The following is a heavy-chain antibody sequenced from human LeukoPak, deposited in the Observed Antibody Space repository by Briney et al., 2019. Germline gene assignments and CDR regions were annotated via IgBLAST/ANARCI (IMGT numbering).Heavy chain of an antibody. CDR3: ASRISSGNYFFDY. Sequence: GGSLRLSCSASGFTFSDYYMSWIRQAPGKGLEWVSYISSSGSTIYYADSVKGRFTISRDNAKNSLYLQMNSLRAEDTAVYYCASRISSGNYFFDYWGQGTLVTVSS. CDR2: ISSSGSTI. D-gene: IGHD1-26*01. CDR1: GFTFSDYY. V-gene: IGHV3-11*04. J-gene: IGHJ4*02.